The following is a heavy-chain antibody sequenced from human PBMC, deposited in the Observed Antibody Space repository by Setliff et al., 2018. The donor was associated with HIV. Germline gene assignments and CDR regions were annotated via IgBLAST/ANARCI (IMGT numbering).Heavy chain of an antibody. CDR1: GFIFTDYC. D-gene: IGHD3-16*02. J-gene: IGHJ4*02. V-gene: IGHV3-11*04. CDR2: ISHSGSPI. Sequence: GGSLRLSCAASGFIFTDYCMSWIRQAPGKGLEWVSYISHSGSPIYYADSVKGRFSISRDNAKNSLYLQMNSLRVEDTAVYYCARGFTFGGALVISYYFGSWGQGTLVTVS. CDR3: ARGFTFGGALVISYYFGS.